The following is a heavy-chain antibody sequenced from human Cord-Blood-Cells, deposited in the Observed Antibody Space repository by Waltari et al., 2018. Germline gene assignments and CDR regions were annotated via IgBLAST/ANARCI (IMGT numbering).Heavy chain of an antibody. J-gene: IGHJ3*02. CDR3: ARTSGWYAFDI. CDR1: GLTFSSSS. V-gene: IGHV3-21*01. CDR2: ISSSSSYI. Sequence: EVQLVESGGGLVKPGGSLRLSCAASGLTFSSSSMNWVRQAPGKGLEWVSSISSSSSYIYYADSVKGRFTISRDNAKNSLYLQMNSLRAEDTAVYYCARTSGWYAFDIWGQGTMVTVSS. D-gene: IGHD6-19*01.